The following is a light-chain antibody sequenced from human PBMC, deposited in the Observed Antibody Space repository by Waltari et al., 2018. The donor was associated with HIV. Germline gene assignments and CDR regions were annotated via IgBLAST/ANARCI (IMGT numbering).Light chain of an antibody. V-gene: IGLV1-44*01. J-gene: IGLJ3*02. CDR3: AVWDDSLNGLWV. CDR2: NTN. Sequence: QSELTQPPSASGTPGQRVTISCSGSNSSIGTNTVNWYQHLPGTAPKLLIFNTNQRPSGVPDRFSGSNSGTSASLAISGLQSEDEADYFCAVWDDSLNGLWVFGGGTKVTVL. CDR1: NSSIGTNT.